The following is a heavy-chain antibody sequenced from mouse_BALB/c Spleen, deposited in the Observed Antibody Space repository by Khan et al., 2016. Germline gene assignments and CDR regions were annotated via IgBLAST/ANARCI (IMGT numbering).Heavy chain of an antibody. D-gene: IGHD1-1*01. V-gene: IGHV1-9*01. Sequence: QVRLQQSGAELMKPGASVKISCKATGYTFSSYWIEWIKQRPGHGLEWLGEILPGSGSTNYNERFKGKATFTADTSSNTAYMQLSSLTSEDSAVYYCARDWLRYYWGQGTTLTVSS. CDR1: GYTFSSYW. CDR3: ARDWLRYY. J-gene: IGHJ2*01. CDR2: ILPGSGST.